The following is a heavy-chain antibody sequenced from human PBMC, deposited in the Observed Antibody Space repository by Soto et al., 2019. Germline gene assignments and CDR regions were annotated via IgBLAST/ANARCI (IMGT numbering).Heavy chain of an antibody. J-gene: IGHJ6*02. V-gene: IGHV4-59*01. Sequence: SETLSLTCTVSGGSISSYYWSWIRQPPGKGLEWIGYIYYSGSTNYNPSLKSRVTISVDTSKNQFSLKLSSVTAADTAVYYCAIGNYGSGSYPPDYYGMDVWGQGTTVTVSS. CDR3: AIGNYGSGSYPPDYYGMDV. CDR1: GGSISSYY. D-gene: IGHD3-10*01. CDR2: IYYSGST.